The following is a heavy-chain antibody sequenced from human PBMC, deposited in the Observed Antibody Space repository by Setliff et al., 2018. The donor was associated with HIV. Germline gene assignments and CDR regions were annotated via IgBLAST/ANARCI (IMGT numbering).Heavy chain of an antibody. V-gene: IGHV4-59*12. CDR3: ARGVAAAGL. J-gene: IGHJ4*02. D-gene: IGHD6-13*01. Sequence: SETLSLTCTVSGGSISNYSWSWIRQPPGKGLQYLGFVHYSGSANYNPSLKSRVTISVDTSKNQFSLKLSSVTAADTAVYYCARGVAAAGLWGQGTLVTVSS. CDR1: GGSISNYS. CDR2: VHYSGSA.